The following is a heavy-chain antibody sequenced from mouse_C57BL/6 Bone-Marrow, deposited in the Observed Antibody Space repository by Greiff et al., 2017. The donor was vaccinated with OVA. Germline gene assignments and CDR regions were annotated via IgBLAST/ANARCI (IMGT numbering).Heavy chain of an antibody. Sequence: EVHLVESGGGLVQPGGSLKLSCAASGFTFSDYYMYWVRQTPEKRLEWVAYISNGGGSTYYPDTVKGRFTISRDNAKNTLYLQMSRLKSEDTAMYYCARHHYGSGYGYFDVWGTGTTVTVSA. CDR2: ISNGGGST. D-gene: IGHD1-1*01. V-gene: IGHV5-12*01. J-gene: IGHJ1*03. CDR1: GFTFSDYY. CDR3: ARHHYGSGYGYFDV.